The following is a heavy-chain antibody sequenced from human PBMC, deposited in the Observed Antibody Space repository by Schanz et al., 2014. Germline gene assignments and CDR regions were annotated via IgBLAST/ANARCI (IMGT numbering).Heavy chain of an antibody. J-gene: IGHJ4*02. Sequence: QVQLVQSGAEVKKPGASVRVSCKVSGYAFTTYGINWVRQAPGQGLEWMGRIIPILGIANYAQKFQGRVTITADRSTSTAYMELSSLRSEDTAVYYCARGYGDYPTDFWGQGTLVTGSS. CDR3: ARGYGDYPTDF. V-gene: IGHV1-69*04. D-gene: IGHD4-17*01. CDR2: IIPILGIA. CDR1: GYAFTTYG.